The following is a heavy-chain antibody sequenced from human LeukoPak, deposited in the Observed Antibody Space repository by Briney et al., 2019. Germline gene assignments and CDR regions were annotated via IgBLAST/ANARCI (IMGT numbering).Heavy chain of an antibody. V-gene: IGHV4-39*01. D-gene: IGHD2-2*01. Sequence: PSETLSLTCTVSGGSISSSGYYWGWLRQPPGKGLEWIGRINCSGSTCYNPSLKSRVTISVDTSKKQFSLKLSSVTAADTAVYHCARHLYCSSTSCYAGGLWFDPWGQGTLLSVSS. CDR1: GGSISSSGYY. CDR2: INCSGST. J-gene: IGHJ5*02. CDR3: ARHLYCSSTSCYAGGLWFDP.